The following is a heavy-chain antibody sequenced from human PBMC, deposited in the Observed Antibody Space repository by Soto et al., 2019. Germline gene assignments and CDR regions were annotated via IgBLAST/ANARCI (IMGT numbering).Heavy chain of an antibody. V-gene: IGHV3-23*01. J-gene: IGHJ5*02. D-gene: IGHD6-19*01. CDR1: GFTFSTYA. CDR2: IGASGYTA. Sequence: GGSLRLSCAASGFTFSTYAMNWVRQAPGKGLEWVSVIGASGYTAYYADSVKGRFTISRDNSKNTLYLQMNSLRAEDTAVYYCARKGVPVTGSKWLDPWGQGTLVTVSS. CDR3: ARKGVPVTGSKWLDP.